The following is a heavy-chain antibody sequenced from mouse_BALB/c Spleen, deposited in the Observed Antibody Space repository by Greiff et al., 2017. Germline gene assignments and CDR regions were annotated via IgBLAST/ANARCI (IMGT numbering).Heavy chain of an antibody. CDR3: ARRGSTMIKLSPWFAY. CDR2: ISYSGST. Sequence: EVQLVESGPGLVKPSQSLSLTCTVTGYSITSDYAWNWIRQFPGNKLEWMGYISYSGSTSYNPSLKSRISITRDTSKNQFFLQLNSVTTEDTATYYCARRGSTMIKLSPWFAYWGQGTLVTVSA. CDR1: GYSITSDYA. J-gene: IGHJ3*01. D-gene: IGHD2-4*01. V-gene: IGHV3-2*02.